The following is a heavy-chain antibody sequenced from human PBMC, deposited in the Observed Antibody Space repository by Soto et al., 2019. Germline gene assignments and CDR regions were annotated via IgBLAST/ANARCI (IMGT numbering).Heavy chain of an antibody. CDR3: ARVPGRL. V-gene: IGHV3-53*02. CDR2: GYSGGAT. J-gene: IGHJ4*02. D-gene: IGHD3-10*01. Sequence: QLVETGGGLIQPGTSLTLSCAASGLSVSRNYMTWVRQAPGKGLEWVSFGYSGGATFYAVSVKGRFILSRDDSQNTMYLQMNNLKAEDTAVNYCARVPGRLWGRGTLVTVAS. CDR1: GLSVSRNY.